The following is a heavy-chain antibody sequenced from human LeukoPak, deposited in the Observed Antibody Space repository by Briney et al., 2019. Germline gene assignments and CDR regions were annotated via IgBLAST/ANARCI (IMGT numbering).Heavy chain of an antibody. CDR1: GFTFSSYS. V-gene: IGHV3-21*01. CDR2: ISSSSSYI. Sequence: GGSQRLSCAASGFTFSSYSMNWVRQAPGKGLEWVSSISSSSSYIYYADSVKGRFTISRDNAKNSLYLQMNSLRAEDTAVYYCARVKGNSNYYFDYWGQGTLVTVSS. J-gene: IGHJ4*02. D-gene: IGHD1-1*01. CDR3: ARVKGNSNYYFDY.